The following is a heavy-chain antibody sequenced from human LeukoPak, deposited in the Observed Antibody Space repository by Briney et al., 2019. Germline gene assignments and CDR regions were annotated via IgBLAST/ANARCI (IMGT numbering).Heavy chain of an antibody. CDR1: GGSISSSSYY. Sequence: PSETLSLTCTVSGGSISSSSYYWAWIRQPPGKGLEWIGYIYYSGSTNYNPSLKSRVTISVDTSKNQFSLKLSSVTAADTAVYYCARVDDSSGYHHFDYWGQGTLVTVSS. CDR2: IYYSGST. CDR3: ARVDDSSGYHHFDY. V-gene: IGHV4-61*05. D-gene: IGHD3-22*01. J-gene: IGHJ4*02.